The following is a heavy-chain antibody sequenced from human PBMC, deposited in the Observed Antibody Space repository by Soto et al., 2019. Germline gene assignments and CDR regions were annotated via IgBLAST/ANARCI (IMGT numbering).Heavy chain of an antibody. V-gene: IGHV3-43*01. CDR1: GFTFDDYT. D-gene: IGHD1-26*01. CDR2: ISWDGGST. CDR3: AKEGTTGWELPDRETYYFDY. Sequence: GGSLRLSCAASGFTFDDYTMHWVRQAPGKGLEWVSLISWDGGSTYYADSVKGRFTISRDNSKNSLYLQMNSLRTEDTALYYCAKEGTTGWELPDRETYYFDYWGQGTLVTVSS. J-gene: IGHJ4*02.